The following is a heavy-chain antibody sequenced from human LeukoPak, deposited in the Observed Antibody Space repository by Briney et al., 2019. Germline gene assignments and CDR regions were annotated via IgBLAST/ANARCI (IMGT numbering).Heavy chain of an antibody. J-gene: IGHJ4*02. CDR2: IIPIFGTA. D-gene: IGHD6-6*01. Sequence: KVSCKASGGTFSSYAISWVRQAPGQGLEWMGGIIPIFGTANYAQKFQGRVTITADESTSTAYMELSSLRSEDTAVYYCARVSPGVGIAARLGQDWGQGTLVTVSS. CDR1: GGTFSSYA. CDR3: ARVSPGVGIAARLGQD. V-gene: IGHV1-69*01.